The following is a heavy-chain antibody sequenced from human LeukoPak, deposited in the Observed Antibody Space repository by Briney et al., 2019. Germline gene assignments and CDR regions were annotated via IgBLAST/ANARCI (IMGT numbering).Heavy chain of an antibody. V-gene: IGHV3-21*01. J-gene: IGHJ4*02. CDR2: ISSSSSYI. CDR1: GFTFSSNG. CDR3: ARRHDYSNYPDY. Sequence: GGSLRLSCAASGFTFSSNGMSWVRQAPGKGLEWVSSISSSSSYIYYADSVKGRFTISRDNAKNSLYLQMNSLRAEDTAVYYCARRHDYSNYPDYWGQGTLVTVSS. D-gene: IGHD4-11*01.